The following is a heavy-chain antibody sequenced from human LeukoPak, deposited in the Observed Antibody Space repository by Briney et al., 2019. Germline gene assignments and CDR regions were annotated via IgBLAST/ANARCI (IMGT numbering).Heavy chain of an antibody. Sequence: SETLSLTCSVSGGSITSDYWSWIRQSPGKGLEWIGFIYDSGSTIYNPSPKSRVTMSVDTSKNQFSLKLSSVTAADTAVYYCASIHSSGWFDYWGQGTLVTVSS. D-gene: IGHD6-19*01. CDR1: GGSITSDY. CDR2: IYDSGST. V-gene: IGHV4-59*12. J-gene: IGHJ4*02. CDR3: ASIHSSGWFDY.